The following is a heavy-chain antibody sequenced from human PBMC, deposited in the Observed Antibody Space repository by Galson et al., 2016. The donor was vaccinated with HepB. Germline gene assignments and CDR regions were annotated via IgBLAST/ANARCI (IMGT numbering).Heavy chain of an antibody. D-gene: IGHD5-24*01. J-gene: IGHJ3*01. V-gene: IGHV3-23*01. Sequence: SLRLSCAASRFTFSSYGMSWVRQAPGKGLEWVSGLSPSGTSTHYADSVKGRFSISRDNSKTTLYLQMNSLRVEDTALYYCARDQRWLQFGKDAFGLWGQGTFVTVSS. CDR3: ARDQRWLQFGKDAFGL. CDR1: RFTFSSYG. CDR2: LSPSGTST.